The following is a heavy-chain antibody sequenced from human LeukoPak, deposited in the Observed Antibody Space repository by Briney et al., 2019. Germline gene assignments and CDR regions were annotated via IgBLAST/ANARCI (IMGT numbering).Heavy chain of an antibody. CDR2: INSDGTT. Sequence: GGSLRLSXAASGFTFSSYWMHWVRQVPGKGLVWVSRINSDGTTSYADSVKGRFTISRNNAKNTLYLQMNNLRVEDTAVYYCARDGSLPDYWGQGTLVTVSS. J-gene: IGHJ4*02. V-gene: IGHV3-74*01. CDR3: ARDGSLPDY. CDR1: GFTFSSYW.